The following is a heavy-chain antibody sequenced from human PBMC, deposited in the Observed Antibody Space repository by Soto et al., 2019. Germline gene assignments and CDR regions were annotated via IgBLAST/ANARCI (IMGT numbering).Heavy chain of an antibody. CDR3: AKDRYGDYGGIDY. J-gene: IGHJ4*02. CDR2: ITGSGGST. Sequence: EVQLLESGGGLVQPGGSLRLSCAASGFTFSTYAMIWVRQAPAKGLEWVSVITGSGGSTYYADSVKGRFTISRDTSKNTLFLQMNSLRAEDTAVYYCAKDRYGDYGGIDYWGQGTMVTVSS. D-gene: IGHD4-17*01. V-gene: IGHV3-23*01. CDR1: GFTFSTYA.